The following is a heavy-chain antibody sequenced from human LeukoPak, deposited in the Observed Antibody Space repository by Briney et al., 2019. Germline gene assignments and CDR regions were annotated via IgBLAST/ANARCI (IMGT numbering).Heavy chain of an antibody. CDR2: INPNSGGT. Sequence: ASVKVSCKASGYTFTGYYMHWVRQAPGQGLEWMGWINPNSGGTNYAQKFQGRVTITRDTSISTAYMELSRLRSDDTAVYYCARGGYCSGGSCYGGFQHWGQGTLVTVSS. V-gene: IGHV1-2*02. CDR1: GYTFTGYY. J-gene: IGHJ1*01. CDR3: ARGGYCSGGSCYGGFQH. D-gene: IGHD2-15*01.